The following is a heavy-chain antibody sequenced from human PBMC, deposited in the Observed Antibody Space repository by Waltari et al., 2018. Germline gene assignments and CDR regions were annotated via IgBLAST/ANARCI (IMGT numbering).Heavy chain of an antibody. CDR2: ISSSGSTI. V-gene: IGHV3-11*04. D-gene: IGHD2-8*02. CDR3: ARDSYCTGAVCSSYGMDV. CDR1: GFTFSAAY. Sequence: QVQLVESGGGLVRPGGSLRLSCAASGFTFSAAYITWLRQAPGKGLEWVSYISSSGSTIYYADSVKGRFTISRDNAKNSLYLQMNSLRAEDTAVYYCARDSYCTGAVCSSYGMDVWGQGTTVTVSS. J-gene: IGHJ6*02.